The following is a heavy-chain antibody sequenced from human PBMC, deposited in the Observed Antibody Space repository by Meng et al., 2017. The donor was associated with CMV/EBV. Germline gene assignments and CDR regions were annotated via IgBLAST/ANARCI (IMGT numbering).Heavy chain of an antibody. CDR1: GLSVSSNI. Sequence: GESLKISCAASGLSVSSNIMSWVRQAPGKGLEWVSVLFSGGTTNYADSVKGRFTISRDSSQNTLYLQMDSLRAEDTAIYYCARWRSGLDYWGQGTLVTVSS. D-gene: IGHD2-15*01. J-gene: IGHJ4*02. CDR2: LFSGGTT. V-gene: IGHV3-53*01. CDR3: ARWRSGLDY.